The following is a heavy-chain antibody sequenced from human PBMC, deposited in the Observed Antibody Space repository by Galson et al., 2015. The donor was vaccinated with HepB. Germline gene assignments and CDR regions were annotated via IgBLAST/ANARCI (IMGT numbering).Heavy chain of an antibody. CDR3: AGAGIAAAAETIDY. J-gene: IGHJ4*02. Sequence: SLRLSCAASGFTFSSYAMSWVRQAPGKGLEWVSAISGSGGSTYYADSVKGRFTISRDSAKNSLYLQMNSLRAEDTAVYYCAGAGIAAAAETIDYWGQGTLVTVSS. CDR2: ISGSGGST. D-gene: IGHD6-13*01. CDR1: GFTFSSYA. V-gene: IGHV3-23*01.